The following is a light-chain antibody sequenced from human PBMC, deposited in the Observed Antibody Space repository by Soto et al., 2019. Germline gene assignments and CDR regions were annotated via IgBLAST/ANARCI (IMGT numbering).Light chain of an antibody. J-gene: IGKJ1*01. V-gene: IGKV3-20*01. CDR2: GAS. CDR3: QQYGGAPWT. CDR1: QSVSSDY. Sequence: EIVLTQSPGTLSLPPGERATLFCRASQSVSSDYLAWFQQRPGQPPRLLISGASSRATGIPDRFSGSGSGTDFTLTISRLEPEDFAVYHCQQYGGAPWTFGQGTKV.